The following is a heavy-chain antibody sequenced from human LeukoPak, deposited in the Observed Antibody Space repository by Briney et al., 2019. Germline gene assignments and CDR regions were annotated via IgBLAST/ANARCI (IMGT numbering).Heavy chain of an antibody. CDR2: ISGSGGST. CDR3: AKDHYGDYGGDFDY. Sequence: GGSLRLSCAASGLTFSSYAMSWVRQAPGKGLEWVSAISGSGGSTYYADSVKGRFTISRDNSKNTLYLQMNSLRAEDTAVYYCAKDHYGDYGGDFDYWGQGTLVTVSS. V-gene: IGHV3-23*01. J-gene: IGHJ4*02. D-gene: IGHD4-17*01. CDR1: GLTFSSYA.